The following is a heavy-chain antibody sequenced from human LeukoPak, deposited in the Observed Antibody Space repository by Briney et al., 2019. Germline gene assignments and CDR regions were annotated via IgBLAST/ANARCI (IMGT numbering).Heavy chain of an antibody. Sequence: ASVKVSCKASGYTFTGYYMHWVRQAPGQGLEWMGRINPNSGGTNYAQKFQGRVTMTRDTSISTAYMELGSLRSEDTAVYYCAGGSGSYQRMGYWGQGTLVTVSS. V-gene: IGHV1-2*06. D-gene: IGHD1-26*01. CDR1: GYTFTGYY. CDR3: AGGSGSYQRMGY. J-gene: IGHJ4*02. CDR2: INPNSGGT.